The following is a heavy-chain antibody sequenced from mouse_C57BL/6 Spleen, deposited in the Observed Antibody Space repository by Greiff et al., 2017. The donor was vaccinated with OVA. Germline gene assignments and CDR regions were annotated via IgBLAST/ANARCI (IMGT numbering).Heavy chain of an antibody. CDR3: TRSYGNSFAY. Sequence: VQVVESGAELVRPGASVTLSCKASGYTFTDYEMHWVKQTPVHGLEWIGAIDPETGGTAYNQKFKGKAILTADKSSSTAYMERRGLTSEDAAVYYCTRSYGNSFAYWGQGTPLTVSS. CDR2: IDPETGGT. V-gene: IGHV1-15*01. J-gene: IGHJ2*01. D-gene: IGHD2-1*01. CDR1: GYTFTDYE.